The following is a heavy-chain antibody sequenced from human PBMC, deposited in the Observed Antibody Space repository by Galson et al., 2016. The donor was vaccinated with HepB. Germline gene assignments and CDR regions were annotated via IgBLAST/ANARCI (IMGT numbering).Heavy chain of an antibody. CDR3: ARGSGALGYYSMDV. D-gene: IGHD2-15*01. Sequence: SVKVSCKASGYTFTDYYLHWVRQAPGQGLEWLGWINPDSGGTNYVEKFQGWITMTGDTSISTAYMELSRLRYDDTAVYYCARGSGALGYYSMDVWGQGTTVTVSS. V-gene: IGHV1-2*04. CDR1: GYTFTDYY. J-gene: IGHJ6*02. CDR2: INPDSGGT.